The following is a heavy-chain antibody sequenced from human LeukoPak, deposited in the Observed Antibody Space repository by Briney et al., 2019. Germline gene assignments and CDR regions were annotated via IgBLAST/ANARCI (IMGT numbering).Heavy chain of an antibody. CDR1: GFTFSSYA. CDR3: AIVFAATDY. Sequence: TGGSLRLSCAASGFTFSSYAMSWVRQAPGKGLEWVSAISGSGGSTYYADSVKGRFTISRDNAKNSLYLQMNSLRAEDTAVYYCAIVFAATDYWGQGTLVTVSS. D-gene: IGHD3-3*01. V-gene: IGHV3-23*01. CDR2: ISGSGGST. J-gene: IGHJ4*02.